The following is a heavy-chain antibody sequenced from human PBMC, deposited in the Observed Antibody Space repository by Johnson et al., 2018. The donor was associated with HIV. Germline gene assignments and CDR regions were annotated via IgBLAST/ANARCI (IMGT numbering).Heavy chain of an antibody. V-gene: IGHV3-23*04. J-gene: IGHJ3*02. CDR2: ISGSGGST. CDR3: ARGPVFDI. CDR1: GFTFSSYA. Sequence: VQLVESGGGVVQPGRSLRLSCAASGFTFSSYAMHWVRQAPGKGLEWVSAISGSGGSTYYADSVKGRFTISRDNSKNTLYLQMNSRRAEDTAVYYCARGPVFDIWGQGTMVTVSS.